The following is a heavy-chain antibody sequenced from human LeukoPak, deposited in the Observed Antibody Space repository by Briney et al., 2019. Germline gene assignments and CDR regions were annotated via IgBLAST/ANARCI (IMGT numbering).Heavy chain of an antibody. Sequence: APVKVSCKASGYTFTSFPMNWVRQAPGQGLEWMGWINTNTGNPTYAQGFTGRFVFSLDTSVSTAYLQISSLKAEDTAVYYCARDGVPSTSYWFDHWGQGTLVTVSS. D-gene: IGHD2-2*01. J-gene: IGHJ5*02. CDR2: INTNTGNP. CDR3: ARDGVPSTSYWFDH. CDR1: GYTFTSFP. V-gene: IGHV7-4-1*02.